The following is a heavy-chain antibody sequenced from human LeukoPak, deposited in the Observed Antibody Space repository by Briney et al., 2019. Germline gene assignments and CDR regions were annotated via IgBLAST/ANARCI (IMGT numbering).Heavy chain of an antibody. CDR3: GSTLNILTGYYIY. CDR2: ISGSGGST. Sequence: PGGSLRLSCSASGFTFSNYALSWVRQAPGKGLEWVSSISGSGGSTYYADSVKGRFTISRDNSKNTLYLQMNSLRAEDTAVFYCGSTLNILTGYYIYWGQGTLVTVSS. J-gene: IGHJ4*02. CDR1: GFTFSNYA. V-gene: IGHV3-23*01. D-gene: IGHD3-9*01.